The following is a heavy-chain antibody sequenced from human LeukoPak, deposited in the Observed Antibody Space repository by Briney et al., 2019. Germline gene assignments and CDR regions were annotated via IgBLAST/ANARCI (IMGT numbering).Heavy chain of an antibody. D-gene: IGHD3-9*01. CDR2: IYDSGRI. V-gene: IGHV4-31*03. J-gene: IGHJ6*03. CDR3: ARVPPPFDWSYYMDV. CDR1: GGSISSGGYF. Sequence: SETLSLTCTVSGGSISSGGYFWSWIRQHPGKGLEWIAYIYDSGRINYNPSLESRVTISLDTSKNQFSLKLSSVTAADTAVYYCARVPPPFDWSYYMDVWGKGTTVTVSS.